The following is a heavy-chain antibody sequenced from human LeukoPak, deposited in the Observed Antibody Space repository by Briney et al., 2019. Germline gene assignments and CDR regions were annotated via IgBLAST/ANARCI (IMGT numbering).Heavy chain of an antibody. CDR3: ARERGETTVGRYYYYGMDV. J-gene: IGHJ6*02. CDR1: GFTFSSYE. CDR2: ISSRGSTI. Sequence: GGSLRLSCAASGFTFSSYETNWVRQAPGKGLGWVSYISSRGSTIYYADSVKGRFTISRDNAKNSLYLHMNSLRAEDTAVYYCARERGETTVGRYYYYGMDVWGQGTTVTVSS. V-gene: IGHV3-48*03. D-gene: IGHD3-16*01.